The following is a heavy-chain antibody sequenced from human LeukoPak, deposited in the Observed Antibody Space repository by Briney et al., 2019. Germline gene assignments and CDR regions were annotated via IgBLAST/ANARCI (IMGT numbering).Heavy chain of an antibody. CDR3: ASEHYYDISGYYGAFHY. CDR2: IYYSGST. D-gene: IGHD3-22*01. J-gene: IGHJ4*02. Sequence: PSETLSLTCTVSGGSISSSNYYWGWIRQPPGKGLEWIASIYYSGSTYYNPSLKSRVTISVDTSKNQFSLDLSSVTAADTAVYFCASEHYYDISGYYGAFHYWGQGALVTVSS. CDR1: GGSISSSNYY. V-gene: IGHV4-39*07.